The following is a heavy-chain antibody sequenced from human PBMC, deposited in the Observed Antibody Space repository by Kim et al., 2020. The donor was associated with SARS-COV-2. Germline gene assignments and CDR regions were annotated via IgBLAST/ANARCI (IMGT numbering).Heavy chain of an antibody. Sequence: SVKVSCKASGGTFSSYAISWVRQAPGQGLEWMGGIIPIFGTANYAQKFQGRVTITADESTSTAYKELSSLRSEDTAVYYCARPRGTYYYYYGMDVWGQGTTVTVSS. CDR3: ARPRGTYYYYYGMDV. CDR1: GGTFSSYA. D-gene: IGHD1-1*01. V-gene: IGHV1-69*13. J-gene: IGHJ6*02. CDR2: IIPIFGTA.